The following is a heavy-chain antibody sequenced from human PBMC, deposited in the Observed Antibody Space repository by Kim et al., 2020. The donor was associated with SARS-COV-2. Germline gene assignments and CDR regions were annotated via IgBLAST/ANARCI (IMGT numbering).Heavy chain of an antibody. CDR2: IKQDGSEK. CDR1: GFTFSNYW. V-gene: IGHV3-7*01. Sequence: GGSLRLSCAASGFTFSNYWMSWVRQAPGKGLEWVANIKQDGSEKYYVDSVKGRFTISRDNAKNSLYLQMNSLRPEDTAVYYCARKRYAPDYWGQGTLVTVSS. D-gene: IGHD2-2*01. CDR3: ARKRYAPDY. J-gene: IGHJ4*02.